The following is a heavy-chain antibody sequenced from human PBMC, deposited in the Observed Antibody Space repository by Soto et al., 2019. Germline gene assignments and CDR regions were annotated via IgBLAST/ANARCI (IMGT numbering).Heavy chain of an antibody. J-gene: IGHJ4*02. CDR2: INIDGTHT. D-gene: IGHD3-16*01. Sequence: EVQLVESGGGLVQPGGSLRLSCAVSGFTFSRSCMHWFRQDPGNCLVWVSSINIDGTHTQYADSVRGRFTVSRDHAKGTLYLQLIRRRSEDTAVYNSANDLLWGQSDYWGSGTLVVVSS. CDR1: GFTFSRSC. CDR3: ANDLLWGQSDY. V-gene: IGHV3-74*01.